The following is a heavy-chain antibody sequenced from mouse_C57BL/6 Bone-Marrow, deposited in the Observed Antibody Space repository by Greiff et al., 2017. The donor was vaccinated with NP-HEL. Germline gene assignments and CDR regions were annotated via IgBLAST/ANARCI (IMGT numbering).Heavy chain of an antibody. J-gene: IGHJ4*01. Sequence: EVKLVESGGGLVQPGGSMKLSCVASGFTFSNYWMNWVRQSPEKGLEWVAQIRLKSDNYATHYAESVKGRFTISRDDSKSSVYLQMNNLRAEDTGIYYCTSYYYGSKRYYYAMDYWGQGTSVTVSS. D-gene: IGHD1-1*01. V-gene: IGHV6-3*01. CDR1: GFTFSNYW. CDR3: TSYYYGSKRYYYAMDY. CDR2: IRLKSDNYAT.